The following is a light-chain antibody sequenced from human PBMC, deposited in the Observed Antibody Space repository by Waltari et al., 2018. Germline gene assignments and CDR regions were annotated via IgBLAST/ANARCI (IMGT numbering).Light chain of an antibody. CDR1: SSNIGAGYY. V-gene: IGLV1-40*01. Sequence: QSVLTQPPSLSGAPGQRVPFSCTGSSSNIGAGYYVHWYQQLPGTAPKLLIYDNDNRPSGVPDRFSGSKSGTSASLAITGLQAEDEADYYCQSYDTTLRGSIFGGGTKLTVL. CDR2: DND. J-gene: IGLJ2*01. CDR3: QSYDTTLRGSI.